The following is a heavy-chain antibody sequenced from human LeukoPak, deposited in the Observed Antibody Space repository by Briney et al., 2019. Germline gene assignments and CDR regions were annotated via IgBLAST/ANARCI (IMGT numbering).Heavy chain of an antibody. CDR2: FYHGGST. Sequence: SETLSLTCTVSGYSISTGYYWDWIRQPPGKGLEWIGTFYHGGSTYYNPSLKSRVTMSVDTSKNQFSLKLSSVTAADTAVYYCAKDSGSYYFDYWGQGTLVTVSS. CDR3: AKDSGSYYFDY. V-gene: IGHV4-38-2*02. D-gene: IGHD1-26*01. CDR1: GYSISTGYY. J-gene: IGHJ4*02.